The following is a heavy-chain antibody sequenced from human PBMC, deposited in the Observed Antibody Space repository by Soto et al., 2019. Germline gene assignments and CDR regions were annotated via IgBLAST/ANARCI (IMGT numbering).Heavy chain of an antibody. CDR1: GGSINNYY. CDR2: ISYSGIT. CDR3: ARTYCGGGSCYLAFDY. D-gene: IGHD2-15*01. Sequence: SETLSLTCTVSGGSINNYYWSWIRQPPGQGLEWIGYISYSGITNYSPSLKSRVTISADTSKNQFSLKLSSVTAADTAVYYCARTYCGGGSCYLAFDYWGQGTLVTVSS. J-gene: IGHJ4*02. V-gene: IGHV4-59*01.